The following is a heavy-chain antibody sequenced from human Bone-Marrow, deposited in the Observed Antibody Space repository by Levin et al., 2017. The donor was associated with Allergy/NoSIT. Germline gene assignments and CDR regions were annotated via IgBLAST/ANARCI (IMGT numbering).Heavy chain of an antibody. J-gene: IGHJ6*02. D-gene: IGHD5-18*01. Sequence: GASVKVSCKASGYTFTDYYVHWVRQAPGQGLEWVGWINPNTGGTNFAQEFQGRVTLTRDTSISTAYMELRRLISDDTALYYCAKSYIYGPYYYGVDVWGQGTTVTVSS. CDR1: GYTFTDYY. CDR2: INPNTGGT. CDR3: AKSYIYGPYYYGVDV. V-gene: IGHV1-2*02.